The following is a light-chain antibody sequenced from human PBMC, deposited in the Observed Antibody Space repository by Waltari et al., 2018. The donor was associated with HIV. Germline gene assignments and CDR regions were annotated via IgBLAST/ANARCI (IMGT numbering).Light chain of an antibody. V-gene: IGLV3-10*01. CDR3: YSTDSSGNHRV. J-gene: IGLJ3*02. CDR1: ALPKKY. CDR2: EDS. Sequence: SYELTQPPSVSVSPGQTARIICSGDALPKKYAYWYQQKSGQAPVLVIYEDSKRPSRIPERFSGSSSGTMATLTISGAQVEDEADYYCYSTDSSGNHRVFGGGTKLTVL.